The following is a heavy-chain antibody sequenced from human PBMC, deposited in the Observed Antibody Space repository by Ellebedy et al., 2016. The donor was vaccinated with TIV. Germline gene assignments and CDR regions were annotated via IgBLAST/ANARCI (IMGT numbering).Heavy chain of an antibody. Sequence: GESLKISCAASGFTFAPYAMNWVRQAPGRGLEWISYISGSSLTIHCADSVKGRFSISRDNAKNSLYLQMSSLTAEDTAMYYCARDMAWGNERVNDALDVWGLGTMVTVSA. CDR1: GFTFAPYA. J-gene: IGHJ3*01. CDR2: ISGSSLTI. D-gene: IGHD7-27*01. V-gene: IGHV3-48*04. CDR3: ARDMAWGNERVNDALDV.